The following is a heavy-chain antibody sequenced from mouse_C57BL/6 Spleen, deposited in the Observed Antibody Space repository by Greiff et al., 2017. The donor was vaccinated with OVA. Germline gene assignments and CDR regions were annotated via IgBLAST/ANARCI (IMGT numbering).Heavy chain of an antibody. CDR3: ARRGVGPYWYFDV. Sequence: QVQLQQPGAELVMPGASVKLSCKASGYTFTSYWMHWVKQRPGQGLEWIGEIDPSDSYTNYNQKFKGKSTLTVDKSSSTAYMQLSSLTSEDSAVYYCARRGVGPYWYFDVWGTGTTVTVSS. CDR2: IDPSDSYT. CDR1: GYTFTSYW. V-gene: IGHV1-69*01. J-gene: IGHJ1*03.